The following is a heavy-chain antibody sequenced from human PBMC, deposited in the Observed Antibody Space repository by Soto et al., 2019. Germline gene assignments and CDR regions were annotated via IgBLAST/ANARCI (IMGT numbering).Heavy chain of an antibody. V-gene: IGHV3-49*05. J-gene: IGHJ6*02. Sequence: EVQLVESGGGLVKPGRSLRVSCTASGFIFADYTMSWFRQAPGKGLEWVGFFGSKVHGGRTEYAASVEGRFTISRDYSQSIADLQMSSAQSVDPAVYYCPRFNQPRSDLYSGLNYYGMDDWGQEPTASVS. CDR2: FGSKVHGGRT. CDR3: PRFNQPRSDLYSGLNYYGMDD. D-gene: IGHD6-13*01. CDR1: GFIFADYT.